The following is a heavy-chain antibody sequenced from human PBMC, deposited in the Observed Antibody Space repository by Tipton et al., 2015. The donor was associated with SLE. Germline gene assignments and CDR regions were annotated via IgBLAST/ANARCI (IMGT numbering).Heavy chain of an antibody. D-gene: IGHD3-22*01. Sequence: LRLSCTVSGDSISSGSYYWGWIRQAAGKGQEWIGHIHTTGSTNYNPSPKSRVTISDDTSKNQFSLRLGSVTAADTAVYYCASRKYDTDFDVWGQGTMVTVSS. CDR2: IHTTGST. J-gene: IGHJ3*01. CDR3: ASRKYDTDFDV. CDR1: GDSISSGSYY. V-gene: IGHV4-61*09.